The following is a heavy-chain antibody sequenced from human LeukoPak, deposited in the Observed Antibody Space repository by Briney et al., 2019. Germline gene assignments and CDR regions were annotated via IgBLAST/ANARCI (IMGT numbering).Heavy chain of an antibody. V-gene: IGHV3-64D*06. CDR1: GFTFRNYA. CDR2: IGSNGIST. J-gene: IGHJ4*02. CDR3: VKISYSGGYYFDF. D-gene: IGHD1-26*01. Sequence: GGSLRLSCSASGFTFRNYAMHWVRQAPGKGLEFVSSIGSNGISTYYADSVKGRFTISRDNSRNTLYLQMSSLSPEDTAMYYCVKISYSGGYYFDFWGQGTLVTVSS.